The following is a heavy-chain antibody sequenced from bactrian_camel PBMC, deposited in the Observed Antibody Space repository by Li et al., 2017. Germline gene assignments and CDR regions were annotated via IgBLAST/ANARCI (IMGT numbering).Heavy chain of an antibody. J-gene: IGHJ4*01. CDR2: IHGGDGST. Sequence: VQLVESGGGLVQPGESLRLSCATSEYTLSTYSVGWFRQAPGKEREGVATIHGGDGSTYYADSVKGRFTMSRDNAKDTVYLQMNSLKTEDTALYYCATQIGLGQGTQVTVS. CDR1: EYTLSTYS. V-gene: IGHV3S40*01.